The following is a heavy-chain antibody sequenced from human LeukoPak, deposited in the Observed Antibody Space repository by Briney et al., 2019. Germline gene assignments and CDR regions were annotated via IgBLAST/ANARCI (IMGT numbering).Heavy chain of an antibody. Sequence: SETLSLTCAVSGYSITSSSWWGWIRQPPGKGLEWIGYIYHSGTTYYNPSLQSRVTMSVDTSKNQFSLKLSSVTAADTAVYYCARAVVVTAITYFQHWGQGTLVTVSS. CDR3: ARAVVVTAITYFQH. D-gene: IGHD2-21*02. CDR1: GYSITSSSW. CDR2: IYHSGTT. V-gene: IGHV4-28*03. J-gene: IGHJ1*01.